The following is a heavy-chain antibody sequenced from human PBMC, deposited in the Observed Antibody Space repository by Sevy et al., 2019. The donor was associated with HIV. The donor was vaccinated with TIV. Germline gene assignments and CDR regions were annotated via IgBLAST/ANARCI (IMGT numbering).Heavy chain of an antibody. CDR1: GYTFTGYS. V-gene: IGHV1-2*02. CDR3: ARVWNSDYYDSSGPNWFDS. D-gene: IGHD3-22*01. J-gene: IGHJ5*01. CDR2: INPNSGGT. Sequence: ASVKVSCKASGYTFTGYSMHWVRQAPGQGLEWMGWINPNSGGTNCAQKFQGRVTMTRDTSISTAYMELSRLRSDDTAVYYCARVWNSDYYDSSGPNWFDSWGQGTLVTVSS.